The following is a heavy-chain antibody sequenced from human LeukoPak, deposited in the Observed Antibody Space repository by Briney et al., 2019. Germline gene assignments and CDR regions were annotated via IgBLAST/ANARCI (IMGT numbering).Heavy chain of an antibody. D-gene: IGHD4-17*01. J-gene: IGHJ6*02. CDR1: GFIFSNYA. Sequence: GGSLRLSCAASGFIFSNYAMNWVRQAPGKGLEWVSYISSSSSTIYYADSVKGRFTISRDNAKNSLYLQMNSLRAEDTAVYYCARDVYGDSYYYYYYGMDVWGQGTTVTVSS. V-gene: IGHV3-48*01. CDR3: ARDVYGDSYYYYYYGMDV. CDR2: ISSSSSTI.